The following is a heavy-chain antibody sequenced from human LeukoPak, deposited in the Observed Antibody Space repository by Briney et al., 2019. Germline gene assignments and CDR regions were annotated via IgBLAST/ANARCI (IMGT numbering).Heavy chain of an antibody. Sequence: PSETPSLTCTVSGASISSFHWTWIRQPAGKGLEWIGLIYSSGSTIYNPSLKSRVAMSVDMTKNQLSLKLSSVTAADTAMYYCARKDGDYWGQGTLVTVSS. V-gene: IGHV4-4*07. CDR3: ARKDGDY. CDR2: IYSSGST. J-gene: IGHJ4*02. CDR1: GASISSFH.